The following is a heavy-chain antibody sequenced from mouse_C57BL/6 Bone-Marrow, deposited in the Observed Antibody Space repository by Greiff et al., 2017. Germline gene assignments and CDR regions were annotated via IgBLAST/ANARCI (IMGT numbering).Heavy chain of an antibody. Sequence: EVQLVESEGGLVQPGSSMKLSCTASGFTFSDYYMAWVRQVPEKGLEWVANINYDGSSTYYLDSLKSRFIISRDNAKNILYLQMSSLKSEDTATYHCARLPYYFDYWGQGTTLTVSS. CDR3: ARLPYYFDY. V-gene: IGHV5-16*01. J-gene: IGHJ2*01. CDR2: INYDGSST. CDR1: GFTFSDYY.